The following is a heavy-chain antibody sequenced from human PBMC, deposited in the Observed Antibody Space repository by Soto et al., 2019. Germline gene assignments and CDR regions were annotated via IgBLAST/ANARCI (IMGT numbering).Heavy chain of an antibody. J-gene: IGHJ4*02. D-gene: IGHD7-27*01. CDR3: AIEVWGRGGYYLDS. Sequence: QVHVVQSGAEVKKPGSSVKVTCKAFGGTFNSFGINWVRQAPRQGLEWMGGIIPVFGTTKYAQKFRDRVTLVADGSTSTSYMGLSSLTSDDTAVYYCAIEVWGRGGYYLDSWGQGTLVTVSS. CDR1: GGTFNSFG. CDR2: IIPVFGTT. V-gene: IGHV1-69*01.